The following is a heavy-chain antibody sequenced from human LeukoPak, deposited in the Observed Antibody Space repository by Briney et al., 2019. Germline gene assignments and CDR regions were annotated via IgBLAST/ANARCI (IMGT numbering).Heavy chain of an antibody. CDR2: ISGSGGST. Sequence: GESLRLSCVVSGFIFNNYDMSWVRQAPGKGLEWVSAISGSGGSTYYADSVKGRFTISRDNSKNTLYLQMNSLRVEDTAIYYCAKVTVTMAATGDYWGQGTLVTVSS. CDR1: GFIFNNYD. D-gene: IGHD2-15*01. J-gene: IGHJ4*02. V-gene: IGHV3-23*01. CDR3: AKVTVTMAATGDY.